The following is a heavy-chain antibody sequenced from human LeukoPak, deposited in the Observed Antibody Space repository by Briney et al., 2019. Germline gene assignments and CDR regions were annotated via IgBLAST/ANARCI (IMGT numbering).Heavy chain of an antibody. CDR3: ARGTVVSRVAAAAY. J-gene: IGHJ4*02. Sequence: ASVKVSCKASGYTFTDYYIHWVRQAPGQGLEWMGWINPKSGDTNSAQKFQGGITMTRDTSITTVYMELRRLRSDDTALFYCARGTVVSRVAAAAYWGQGSLVTVSA. CDR2: INPKSGDT. V-gene: IGHV1-2*02. CDR1: GYTFTDYY. D-gene: IGHD3-22*01.